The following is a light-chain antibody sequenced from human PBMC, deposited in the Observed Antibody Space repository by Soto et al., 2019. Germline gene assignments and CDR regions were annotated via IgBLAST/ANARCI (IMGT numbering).Light chain of an antibody. CDR3: QQYGSSGT. Sequence: IMLSQPPCTLSLSPGERATLSCRASQSVSNNYLAWYQQKPGQAPRLLIYGASNRATGIPDRFSGSGSGTDFTLTISRLEPEDFAVYYCQQYGSSGTFGQGTKV. CDR2: GAS. CDR1: QSVSNNY. J-gene: IGKJ1*01. V-gene: IGKV3-20*01.